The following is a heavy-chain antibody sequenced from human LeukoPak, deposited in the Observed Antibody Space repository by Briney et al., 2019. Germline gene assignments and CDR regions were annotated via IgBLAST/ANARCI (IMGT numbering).Heavy chain of an antibody. V-gene: IGHV3-48*02. CDR3: AREVVVAATDWFDP. D-gene: IGHD2-15*01. CDR1: GFTFSSYS. Sequence: GGSLRLSCAASGFTFSSYSMNWVRQAPGKGLEWVSYISSSSSTIYYADSVKGRFTTSRDNAKNSLYLQMNSLRDEDTAVYYCAREVVVAATDWFDPWGQGTLVTVSS. CDR2: ISSSSSTI. J-gene: IGHJ5*02.